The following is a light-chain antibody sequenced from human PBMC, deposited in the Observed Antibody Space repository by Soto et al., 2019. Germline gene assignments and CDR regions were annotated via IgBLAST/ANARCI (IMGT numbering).Light chain of an antibody. CDR2: SNN. J-gene: IGLJ2*01. Sequence: QSVLTQPPSASGTPGQRVTISCSGSSSNIGSNTVNWYQQLPGTAPKLLIYSNNKRPSGVPDRFSGSKSGTSAFLAISGLQSEDEADYYCEAWDDSLNGVVFGGETKLTVL. CDR1: SSNIGSNT. CDR3: EAWDDSLNGVV. V-gene: IGLV1-44*01.